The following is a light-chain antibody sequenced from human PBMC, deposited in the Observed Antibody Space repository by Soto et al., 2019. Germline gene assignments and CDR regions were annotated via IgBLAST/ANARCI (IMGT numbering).Light chain of an antibody. CDR3: SSYTSSSRVV. CDR2: DVS. CDR1: SSDVGGYNY. V-gene: IGLV2-14*01. Sequence: QSVLTQPASVSGSPGQSITISSTGTSSDVGGYNYVSWYQQHPGKAPKLMIYDVSNRPSGVSNRFSGSKSGNTASLTISGLQAEDEADYYCSSYTSSSRVVFGGGTKVTVL. J-gene: IGLJ2*01.